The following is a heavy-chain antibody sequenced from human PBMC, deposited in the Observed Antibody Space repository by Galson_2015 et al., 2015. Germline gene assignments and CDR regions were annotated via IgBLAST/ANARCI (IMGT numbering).Heavy chain of an antibody. Sequence: SVKVSCKASGGTFSSYAISWVRQAPGQGLEWMGGIIPIFGTANYAQKFQGRVTITADESTSTAYMELSSLRSEDAAVYYCARDKGYCTNGVCPGGWNWFDPWGQGPLVTVSS. V-gene: IGHV1-69*13. CDR2: IIPIFGTA. CDR3: ARDKGYCTNGVCPGGWNWFDP. D-gene: IGHD2-8*01. CDR1: GGTFSSYA. J-gene: IGHJ5*02.